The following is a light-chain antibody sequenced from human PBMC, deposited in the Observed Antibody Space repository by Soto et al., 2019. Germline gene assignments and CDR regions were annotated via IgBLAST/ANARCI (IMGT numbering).Light chain of an antibody. CDR3: QHYNSYSEA. J-gene: IGKJ1*01. Sequence: DIQMTQSPSTLSGSVGDRVTITCRASQTISSWLAWYQQISGKAPKLLIYKASTLKSGVPSRFSGSGSGTEFTLTISSLQPDDFATYYCQHYNSYSEAFGQGTKVDI. CDR2: KAS. V-gene: IGKV1-5*03. CDR1: QTISSW.